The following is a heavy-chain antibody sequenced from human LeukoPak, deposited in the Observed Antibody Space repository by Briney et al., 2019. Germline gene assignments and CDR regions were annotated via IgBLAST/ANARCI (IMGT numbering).Heavy chain of an antibody. J-gene: IGHJ4*02. D-gene: IGHD4-23*01. Sequence: SETLSLTCTVSGNSISSGGYYWSWIRQHPGKGLEWIGCIYYSGSTYYNPSLKSRVTISVVTSKSQFSLKLSSVTAADTAVYYCASSYGSKDYYDYWGQGTLVTVSS. CDR1: GNSISSGGYY. CDR3: ASSYGSKDYYDY. V-gene: IGHV4-31*03. CDR2: IYYSGST.